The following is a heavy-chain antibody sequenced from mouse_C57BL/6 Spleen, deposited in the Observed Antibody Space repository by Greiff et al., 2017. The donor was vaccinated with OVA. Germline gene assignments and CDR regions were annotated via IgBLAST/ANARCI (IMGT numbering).Heavy chain of an antibody. V-gene: IGHV5-9-1*02. CDR1: GFTFSSYA. CDR3: TREDYGRRYFDY. Sequence: EVQLVESGEGLVKPGGSLKLSCAASGFTFSSYAMSWVRQTPEKRLEWVAYISSGGDYIYYADTVKGRFTISRDNARNTLYLQMSSLKSEDTAMYYCTREDYGRRYFDYWGQGTTLTVSS. CDR2: ISSGGDYI. D-gene: IGHD1-1*01. J-gene: IGHJ2*01.